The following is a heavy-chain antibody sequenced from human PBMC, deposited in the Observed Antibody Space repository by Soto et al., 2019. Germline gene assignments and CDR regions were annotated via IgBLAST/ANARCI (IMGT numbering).Heavy chain of an antibody. Sequence: QVQLQESGPGLVKPSGTLSLTCAVSGGSISSSNWWSWVRQPPGKGLEWIGEIYHSGSTNYNPSLKRRVPISVDKSKNQFSLKLSSVTAADTAVYYCARDGDIVVVPAAPRVDWYFDLWGRGTLVTVSS. CDR1: GGSISSSNW. CDR2: IYHSGST. D-gene: IGHD2-2*01. V-gene: IGHV4-4*02. J-gene: IGHJ2*01. CDR3: ARDGDIVVVPAAPRVDWYFDL.